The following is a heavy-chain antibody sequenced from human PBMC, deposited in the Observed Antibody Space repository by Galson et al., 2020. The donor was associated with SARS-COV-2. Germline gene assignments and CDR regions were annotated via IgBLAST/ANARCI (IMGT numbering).Heavy chain of an antibody. J-gene: IGHJ4*02. D-gene: IGHD2-21*02. CDR1: GFTFSSYS. V-gene: IGHV3-21*01. CDR3: ALPVGVVVTAIGLNGY. Sequence: GESLKISCAASGFTFSSYSMNWVRQAPGKGLEWVSSISSSSSYIYYADSVKGRFTISRDNAKNSLYLQMNSLRAEDTAVYYCALPVGVVVTAIGLNGYWGQGTLVTVSS. CDR2: ISSSSSYI.